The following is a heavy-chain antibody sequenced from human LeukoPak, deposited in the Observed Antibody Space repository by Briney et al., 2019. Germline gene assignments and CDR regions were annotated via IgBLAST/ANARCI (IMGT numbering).Heavy chain of an antibody. J-gene: IGHJ4*02. CDR3: AKGYSSGWYYFDY. Sequence: GGSLRLSCAATGFTFDDYAMHWVRQAPGKGLEWVSGISWNSGSIGYADSVKGRFTISRDNAKNSLYLQMNSLRAEDTALYYCAKGYSSGWYYFDYWGQGTLVTVSS. D-gene: IGHD6-19*01. CDR1: GFTFDDYA. CDR2: ISWNSGSI. V-gene: IGHV3-9*01.